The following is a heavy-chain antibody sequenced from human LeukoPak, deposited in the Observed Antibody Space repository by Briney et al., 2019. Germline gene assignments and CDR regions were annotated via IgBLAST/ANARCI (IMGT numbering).Heavy chain of an antibody. CDR3: AREIVVVPTAPYFDY. D-gene: IGHD2-2*01. J-gene: IGHJ4*02. CDR2: ISAYNGNT. Sequence: ASVKVSCKASGYTFTSYGISWVRQAPGQGLEWMGWISAYNGNTNYAQKLQGRATVTTDTSTTTAYMGLRSLRSGDTAVYYCAREIVVVPTAPYFDYWGQGTLVTVSS. V-gene: IGHV1-18*01. CDR1: GYTFTSYG.